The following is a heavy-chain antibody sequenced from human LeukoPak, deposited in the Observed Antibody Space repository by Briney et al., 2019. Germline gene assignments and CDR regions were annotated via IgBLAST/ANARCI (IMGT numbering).Heavy chain of an antibody. CDR1: GFTVSSNY. CDR2: IYSGGST. CDR3: AREIYCSASSCTGGVFDI. D-gene: IGHD2-15*01. Sequence: GGSLRLSCAASGFTVSSNYMSWVRQAPGKGLEWVAVIYSGGSTYYADSVKGRFTISRDNSKNTLYLQMNSLRVEDTAVYYCAREIYCSASSCTGGVFDIWGQGTMVTVSS. J-gene: IGHJ3*02. V-gene: IGHV3-53*01.